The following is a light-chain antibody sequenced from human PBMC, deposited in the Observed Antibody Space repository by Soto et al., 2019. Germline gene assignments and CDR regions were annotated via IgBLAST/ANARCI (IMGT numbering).Light chain of an antibody. CDR1: SSDIGNYNL. J-gene: IGLJ3*02. CDR3: CSYAGSYTWV. CDR2: EDS. Sequence: QSALTQPASVSGSPGQSITISCTGTSSDIGNYNLVSWYQQHPGKAPKLMIHEDSKRPSGVSNRFSGSKSGNTASLTISGLRTEDEADYYCCSYAGSYTWVFGGGTKSPS. V-gene: IGLV2-23*01.